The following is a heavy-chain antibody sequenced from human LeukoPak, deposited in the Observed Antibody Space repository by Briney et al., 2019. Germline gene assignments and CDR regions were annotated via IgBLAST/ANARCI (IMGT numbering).Heavy chain of an antibody. Sequence: ASVKVSCKAYGYTFTNNGITWVRQAPGQGLEWMGWSSVYNGYTNYAQKLQGRVTMTTDTSTSTAYMELRSLRSDDTAVYYCARGGRLLWFGELLDSDPFFDYWGQGTLVTVSS. CDR3: ARGGRLLWFGELLDSDPFFDY. D-gene: IGHD3-10*01. CDR2: SSVYNGYT. J-gene: IGHJ4*02. V-gene: IGHV1-18*01. CDR1: GYTFTNNG.